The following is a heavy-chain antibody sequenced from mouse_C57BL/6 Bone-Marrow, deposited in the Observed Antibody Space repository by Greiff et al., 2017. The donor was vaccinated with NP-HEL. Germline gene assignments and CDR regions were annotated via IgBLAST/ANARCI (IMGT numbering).Heavy chain of an antibody. CDR3: ARKNLLLRYAMDY. CDR2: IYPGSGST. Sequence: QVQLQQPGAELVKPGASVKMSCKASGYTFTSYWITWVKQRPGQGLEWIGDIYPGSGSTNYNEKFKSKATLTVDTSSSTAYMQLSSLTSEDSAVYYCARKNLLLRYAMDYWGQGTSVTVSS. J-gene: IGHJ4*01. CDR1: GYTFTSYW. D-gene: IGHD1-1*01. V-gene: IGHV1-55*01.